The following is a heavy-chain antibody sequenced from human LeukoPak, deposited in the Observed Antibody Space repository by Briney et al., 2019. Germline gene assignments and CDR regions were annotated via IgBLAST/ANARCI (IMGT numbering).Heavy chain of an antibody. J-gene: IGHJ4*02. CDR2: ISAYNGNT. Sequence: ASVKVSCKASGYTFTSYGIIWVRQAPGQGLEWMGWISAYNGNTNYAQKLQGRVTMTTDTSTNTAYMELRSLRSDDTAVYYCARESLGAVAGTSDYWGQGTLVTVSS. D-gene: IGHD6-19*01. CDR1: GYTFTSYG. CDR3: ARESLGAVAGTSDY. V-gene: IGHV1-18*01.